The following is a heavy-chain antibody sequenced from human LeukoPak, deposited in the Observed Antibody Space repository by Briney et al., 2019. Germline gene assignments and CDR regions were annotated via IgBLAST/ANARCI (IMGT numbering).Heavy chain of an antibody. D-gene: IGHD6-13*01. CDR2: IKQDGSEK. CDR1: GFTFSSYW. J-gene: IGHJ4*02. V-gene: IGHV3-7*01. Sequence: SGGSLRLSCAASGFTFSSYWMSWVRQAPGKGLECVANIKQDGSEKYYVDSVKGRFTISRDNAKNSLYLQMNSLRAEDTAVYYCAREPATGIAAAGTFDYWGQGTLVTVSS. CDR3: AREPATGIAAAGTFDY.